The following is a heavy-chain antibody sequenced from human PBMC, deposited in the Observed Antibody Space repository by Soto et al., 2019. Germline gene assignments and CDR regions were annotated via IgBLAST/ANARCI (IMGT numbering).Heavy chain of an antibody. CDR1: GFNFRNFN. CDR2: VSGSSSYI. D-gene: IGHD4-17*01. J-gene: IGHJ3*01. CDR3: ARDLRGHYGP. V-gene: IGHV3-21*06. Sequence: GGSLRLSCEGSGFNFRNFNMIWVRQAPGKGLEWVSSVSGSSSYIYYADSVKDRFTVSRDNANNLVFLQMNGLRPEDTAMYYCARDLRGHYGPWGQGTMVTVSS.